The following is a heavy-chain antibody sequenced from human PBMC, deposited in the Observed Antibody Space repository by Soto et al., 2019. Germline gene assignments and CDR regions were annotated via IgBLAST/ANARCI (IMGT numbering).Heavy chain of an antibody. V-gene: IGHV3-23*01. D-gene: IGHD3-22*01. CDR3: AKELVRGHNVFSGYDY. CDR1: GFTFSTYA. Sequence: SGGSLRLSCAASGFTFSTYAMSWVRQAPGKGLEWVSAISVSGDSTYYADSVKGRFTISRDNSKNTVYLQMNTLRAEDTAVYHCAKELVRGHNVFSGYDYWGQGTLVTVSS. J-gene: IGHJ4*02. CDR2: ISVSGDST.